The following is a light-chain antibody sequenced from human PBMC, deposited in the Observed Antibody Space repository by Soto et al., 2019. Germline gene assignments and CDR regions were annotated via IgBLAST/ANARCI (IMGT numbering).Light chain of an antibody. CDR3: QQFRSFPIT. CDR1: QDIGSH. J-gene: IGKJ5*01. V-gene: IGKV1D-16*01. Sequence: DIQMTQSPSPLSASVGDIVTITCRASQDIGSHLAWYQQKPEKAPKSLIYFASTLQSGVPSRFSASGSGTDFTLTISSLQPEDFATYYCQQFRSFPITFGQGTRLEIK. CDR2: FAS.